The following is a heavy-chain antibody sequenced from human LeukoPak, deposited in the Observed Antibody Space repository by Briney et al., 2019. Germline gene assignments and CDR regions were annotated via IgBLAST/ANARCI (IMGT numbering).Heavy chain of an antibody. CDR2: ISGSGGNT. D-gene: IGHD3-22*01. CDR1: GFTFSNYA. J-gene: IGHJ4*02. V-gene: IGHV3-23*01. Sequence: GGSLRLSCAASGFTFSNYAMTWVRQVPRKRLEWLSGISGSGGNTCYADSVKGRFTISRDNSKNTLYLQMNSLRADDTAVYYCAKAITMIVITPGYWGQGTLVTVSS. CDR3: AKAITMIVITPGY.